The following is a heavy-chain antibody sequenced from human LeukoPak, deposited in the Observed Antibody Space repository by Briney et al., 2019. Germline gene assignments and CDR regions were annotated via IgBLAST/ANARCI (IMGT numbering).Heavy chain of an antibody. CDR3: ARGARSSWFDP. CDR1: GFTFSSYW. CDR2: INSDGSST. D-gene: IGHD3-10*01. J-gene: IGHJ5*02. V-gene: IGHV3-74*01. Sequence: RSGGSLRLSCAASGFTFSSYWMHWVRQAPGKGLVWVSRINSDGSSTSYADSVKGRFTISRDNAKNTLYLQMNSLRAEDTAVYYCARGARSSWFDPWGQGTLVTVSS.